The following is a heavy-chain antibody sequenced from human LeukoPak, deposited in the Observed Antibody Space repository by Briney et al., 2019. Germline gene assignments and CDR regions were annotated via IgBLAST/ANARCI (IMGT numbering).Heavy chain of an antibody. CDR1: GFTFSSYW. V-gene: IGHV3-7*01. Sequence: PGGSLRLSCAASGFTFSSYWMSWVRQAPGKGLEWVANIKQDGSEKYYVDSVKGRFTISRDNAKNSLYLQMNSLRAEDTAVYYCARVKSSGYYYGLDYWGQGTLVTVSS. D-gene: IGHD3-22*01. CDR2: IKQDGSEK. J-gene: IGHJ4*02. CDR3: ARVKSSGYYYGLDY.